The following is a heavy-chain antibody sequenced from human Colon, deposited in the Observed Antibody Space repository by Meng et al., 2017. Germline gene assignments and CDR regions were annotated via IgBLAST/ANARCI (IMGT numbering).Heavy chain of an antibody. V-gene: IGHV1-3*01. Sequence: QVQVVQPGAEVKKPGASVKVSCKASGYTFTNYLLHWVRQAPGQRPEWMGRINAANGDTKYSQKFQGRVTITRDTSATTAYMELSSLKSEDTAVYYCVSLYSYGDFWGQGTLVTVSS. CDR1: GYTFTNYL. CDR3: VSLYSYGDF. D-gene: IGHD3-16*01. J-gene: IGHJ4*02. CDR2: INAANGDT.